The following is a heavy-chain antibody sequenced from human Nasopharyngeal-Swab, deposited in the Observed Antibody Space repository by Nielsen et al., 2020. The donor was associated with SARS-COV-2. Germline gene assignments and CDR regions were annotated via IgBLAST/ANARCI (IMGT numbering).Heavy chain of an antibody. CDR2: TYYRSKWYN. J-gene: IGHJ6*02. CDR3: ARGMVRGVIRYGMDV. D-gene: IGHD3-10*01. CDR1: GDSVSSNSAA. V-gene: IGHV6-1*01. Sequence: SETLSLTCAISGDSVSSNSAAWIWNRQSPSRGLEWLGRTYYRSKWYNDYAVSVKSRITINPDTSKNQFSLQLNAVTPEDTAVYYCARGMVRGVIRYGMDVWCQGTTVTVSS.